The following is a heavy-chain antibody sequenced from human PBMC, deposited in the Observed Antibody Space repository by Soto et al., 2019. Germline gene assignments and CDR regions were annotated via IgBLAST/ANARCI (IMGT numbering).Heavy chain of an antibody. Sequence: GGSLRLSCAASGFTFSSYAMSWVRQAPGKGLEWVSAISGSGGSTYYADSVKGRFTISRDNSKNTLYLQMNSLRAEDTAVYYCAKLPINDFWSGYYAENYFDYWGQGTLVTVSS. V-gene: IGHV3-23*01. CDR1: GFTFSSYA. D-gene: IGHD3-3*01. J-gene: IGHJ4*02. CDR2: ISGSGGST. CDR3: AKLPINDFWSGYYAENYFDY.